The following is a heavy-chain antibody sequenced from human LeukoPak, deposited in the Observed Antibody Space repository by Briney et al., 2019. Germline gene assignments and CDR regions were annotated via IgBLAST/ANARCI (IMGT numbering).Heavy chain of an antibody. CDR3: ARGPGQFDY. J-gene: IGHJ4*01. V-gene: IGHV1-2*02. CDR1: GYTFTGYY. CDR2: INPSSGGT. Sequence: ASVKVSCKASGYTFTGYYIHWVRQAPGQGLEWMEWINPSSGGTNSAQKFQGRVTMTRDTSISTAYMELSRLRSDDTAVYYCARGPGQFDYWGHGTLVTVSS.